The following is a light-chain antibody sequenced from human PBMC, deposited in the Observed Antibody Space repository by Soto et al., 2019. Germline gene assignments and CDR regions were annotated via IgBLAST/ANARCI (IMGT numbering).Light chain of an antibody. CDR2: EVI. CDR3: CSYAGSSTPVI. V-gene: IGLV2-23*02. J-gene: IGLJ2*01. CDR1: SSDVGTYNL. Sequence: QSALTQPASVSGSPGQSITISYTGTSSDVGTYNLVSWYQRHPGKAPKLMIYEVIKRPSGVSNRFSGSKSGNTASLTISGLQADDEADYYCCSYAGSSTPVIFGGGTKLTVL.